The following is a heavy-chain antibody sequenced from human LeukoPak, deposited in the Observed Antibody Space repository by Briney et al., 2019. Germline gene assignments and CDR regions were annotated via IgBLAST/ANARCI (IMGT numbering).Heavy chain of an antibody. V-gene: IGHV1-18*01. D-gene: IGHD3-10*01. CDR1: GYTFTSCG. CDR3: ARGYEAYYYGSGSYEGLDY. J-gene: IGHJ4*02. Sequence: ASVKVSCKASGYTFTSCGISWVRQAPGQGLEWMGWISAYNGNTNYAQKLQGRVTMTTDTSTSTAYMELRSLRSDDTAVYYCARGYEAYYYGSGSYEGLDYWGQGTLVTVSS. CDR2: ISAYNGNT.